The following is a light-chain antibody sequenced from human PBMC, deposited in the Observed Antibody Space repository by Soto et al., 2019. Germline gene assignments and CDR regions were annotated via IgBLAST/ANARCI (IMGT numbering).Light chain of an antibody. CDR2: GAA. V-gene: IGKV1-9*01. Sequence: DIQLTQSPSFLSASVGDRVTITCRASPDISVYLAWYQQSPGKAPKLLIYGAATLQSGVPSRFSGSGSGTEFTLTISSLRPEDFGTYYCQQLNGYPRFAFGPGTRVDIK. CDR3: QQLNGYPRFA. CDR1: PDISVY. J-gene: IGKJ3*01.